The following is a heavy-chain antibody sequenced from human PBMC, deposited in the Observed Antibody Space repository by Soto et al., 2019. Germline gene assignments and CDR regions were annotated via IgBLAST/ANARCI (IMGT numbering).Heavy chain of an antibody. CDR3: ARGIDAFDI. J-gene: IGHJ3*02. CDR2: TYYRSKWYN. CDR1: GDSVSSNNAA. Sequence: SETLSLTCTISGDSVSSNNAAWNCIRQSPSRGLEWLGRTYYRSKWYNDYAVSLISRITINPDTSKNQFSLQLNSVTPEDTAVYYCARGIDAFDIWGQGTMVTVSS. V-gene: IGHV6-1*01.